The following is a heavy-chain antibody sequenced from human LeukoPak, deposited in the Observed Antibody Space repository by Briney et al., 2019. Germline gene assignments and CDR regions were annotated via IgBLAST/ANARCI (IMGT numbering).Heavy chain of an antibody. V-gene: IGHV3-23*01. J-gene: IGHJ4*02. CDR2: ISGSDGST. Sequence: QAGGSLRLSCAASGLTFSNYAMSWVRQAPGKGLKWVSTISGSDGSTYFADSVKGRFTISRDNSKNTLSLQMSRLRAEDTAVYYWANSATVGIKAPFDCWGQGALVTVSS. CDR3: ANSATVGIKAPFDC. CDR1: GLTFSNYA. D-gene: IGHD1-26*01.